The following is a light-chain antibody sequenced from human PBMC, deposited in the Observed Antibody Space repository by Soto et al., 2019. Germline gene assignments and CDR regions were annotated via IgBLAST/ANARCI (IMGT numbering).Light chain of an antibody. J-gene: IGKJ4*01. Sequence: EIVMTQSPATLSVSPGERATLSCRASQSVSSNLAWYQQKPGQAPRLLIYGASTRATGIPARISGSGSGTEFIPPISSLQAEDSAVYYCQQYNNWPLTFGGGTKVEIK. CDR1: QSVSSN. CDR3: QQYNNWPLT. V-gene: IGKV3-15*01. CDR2: GAS.